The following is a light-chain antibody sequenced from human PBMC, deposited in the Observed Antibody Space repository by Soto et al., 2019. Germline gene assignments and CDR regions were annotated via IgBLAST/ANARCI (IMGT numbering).Light chain of an antibody. CDR3: LQDYSYPRT. CDR2: WAS. CDR1: QSVLYTSYNKNL. Sequence: DIVMTQSPDSLAVSLGERATINCKSSQSVLYTSYNKNLLAWYQQKPGQPPKLLIYWASTRESGVPDRFSGSGSGTDFTLTISSLQAEDVAVYYCLQDYSYPRTFGGGTKVEI. V-gene: IGKV4-1*01. J-gene: IGKJ4*01.